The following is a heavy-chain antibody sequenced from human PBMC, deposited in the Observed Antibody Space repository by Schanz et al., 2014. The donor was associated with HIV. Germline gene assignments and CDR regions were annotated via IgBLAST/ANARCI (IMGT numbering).Heavy chain of an antibody. J-gene: IGHJ6*02. CDR2: ISYDGSNK. V-gene: IGHV3-30*18. D-gene: IGHD3-10*01. CDR3: AKCPTMVRGTGMDV. Sequence: QVQLVESGGGVVQPGRSLRLSCAASGFTFSTYGMHWVRQGPGKGLEGGAFISYDGSNKYYADSVKGRFTISRDNSKNTLYLQMNSLRAEDTAVYYCAKCPTMVRGTGMDVWGQGTTVTVSS. CDR1: GFTFSTYG.